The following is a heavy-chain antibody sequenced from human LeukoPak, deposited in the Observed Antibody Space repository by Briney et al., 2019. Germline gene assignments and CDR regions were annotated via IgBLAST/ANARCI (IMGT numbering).Heavy chain of an antibody. J-gene: IGHJ5*02. V-gene: IGHV4-59*01. CDR1: GVSISSCY. Sequence: KPSETLSLTCTVSGVSISSCYWSWIRQPPGKGLEWIGYIYYSGSTNYNPSLKSRVTISVDTSKNQFSLKLSSVTAADTAVYYCARVLPRYSSSWYFSNWFDPWGQGTLVTVSS. CDR2: IYYSGST. D-gene: IGHD6-13*01. CDR3: ARVLPRYSSSWYFSNWFDP.